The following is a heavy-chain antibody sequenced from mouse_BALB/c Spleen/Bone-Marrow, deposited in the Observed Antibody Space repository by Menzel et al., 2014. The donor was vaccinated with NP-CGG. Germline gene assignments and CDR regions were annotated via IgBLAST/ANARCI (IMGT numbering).Heavy chain of an antibody. D-gene: IGHD2-1*01. CDR1: GFTFSGFT. CDR3: ARHDGYGNFRGGNASDY. Sequence: EVKLVESGGGLVQPGGSLKLSRAASGFTFSGFTMSWVRQSPETRLEWVAYISTGGGNTYYADSVKGRFTISRDNAKNPLYLQMSSLKAEDTAMYYCARHDGYGNFRGGNASDYWGQGTSVTVSS. J-gene: IGHJ4*01. V-gene: IGHV5-12-2*01. CDR2: ISTGGGNT.